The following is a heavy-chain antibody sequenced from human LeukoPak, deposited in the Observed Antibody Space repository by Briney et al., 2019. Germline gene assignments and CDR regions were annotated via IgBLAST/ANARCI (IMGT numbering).Heavy chain of an antibody. CDR3: ARSGVAAARGAFDI. J-gene: IGHJ3*02. CDR1: GFTFSSYW. V-gene: IGHV3-7*01. Sequence: QPGGSLRLSCAASGFTFSSYWMSWVRQAPGKGLEWVANIKQDGSEKYYVDSVKGRFTISRDNAKNSLYLQMNSLRAEDTAVYYCARSGVAAARGAFDIWGQGTMVTVSS. D-gene: IGHD6-13*01. CDR2: IKQDGSEK.